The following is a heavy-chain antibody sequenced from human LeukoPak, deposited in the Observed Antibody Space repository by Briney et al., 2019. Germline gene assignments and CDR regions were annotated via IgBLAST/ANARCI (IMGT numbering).Heavy chain of an antibody. J-gene: IGHJ4*02. Sequence: ASVKVSCKASGGTFSSYAISWVRQAPGQGLEWMGGIIPIFGTANYAQKFQGRVTITADESTSTAYMELSSLRSEDTDVYYCARTSGCGGDCYFSDFDYWGQGTLVTVSS. CDR1: GGTFSSYA. CDR3: ARTSGCGGDCYFSDFDY. D-gene: IGHD2-21*01. CDR2: IIPIFGTA. V-gene: IGHV1-69*13.